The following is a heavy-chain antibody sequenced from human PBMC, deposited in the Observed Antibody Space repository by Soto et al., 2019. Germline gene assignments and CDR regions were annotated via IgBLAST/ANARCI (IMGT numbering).Heavy chain of an antibody. V-gene: IGHV4-30-4*01. CDR1: GGSISSDDYY. Sequence: SETLTLTCIVSGGSISSDDYYWSWIRQPPGGGLEWIGYIYYSGRTHYNPSLESRLTISIDTSKDQFSLNLNSVTAADTAVYFCVRELRNSIAESDAWGQGTLVTVSS. J-gene: IGHJ4*02. CDR2: IYYSGRT. D-gene: IGHD1-1*01. CDR3: VRELRNSIAESDA.